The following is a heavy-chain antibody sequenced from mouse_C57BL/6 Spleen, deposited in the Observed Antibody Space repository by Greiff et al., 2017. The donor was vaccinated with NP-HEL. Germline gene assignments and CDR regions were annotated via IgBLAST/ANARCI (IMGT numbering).Heavy chain of an antibody. J-gene: IGHJ2*01. CDR1: GYTFTSYG. V-gene: IGHV1-81*01. CDR2: IYPRSGNT. CDR3: ARSSGTGFDY. D-gene: IGHD4-1*01. Sequence: VKLQESGAELARPGASVKLSCKASGYTFTSYGISWVKQRTGQGLEWIGEIYPRSGNTYYNEKFKGKATLTADKSSSTAYMELRSLTSEDSAVYFCARSSGTGFDYWGQGTTLTVSS.